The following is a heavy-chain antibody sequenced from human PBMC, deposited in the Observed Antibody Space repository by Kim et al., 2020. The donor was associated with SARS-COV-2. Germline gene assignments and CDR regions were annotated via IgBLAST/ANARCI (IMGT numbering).Heavy chain of an antibody. CDR1: GGSISSGGYY. J-gene: IGHJ2*01. CDR2: IYYSGST. V-gene: IGHV4-31*03. CDR3: ARAGTGDYWYFDL. Sequence: SETLSLTCTVSGGSISSGGYYWSWIRQHPGKGLEWIGYIYYSGSTYYNPSLKSRVTISVDTSKNQFSLKLSSVTAADTAVYYCARAGTGDYWYFDLWGRGTLVTVSS. D-gene: IGHD7-27*01.